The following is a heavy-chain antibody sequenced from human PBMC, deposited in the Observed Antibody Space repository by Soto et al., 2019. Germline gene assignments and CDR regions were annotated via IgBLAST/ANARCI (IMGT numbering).Heavy chain of an antibody. D-gene: IGHD3-9*01. Sequence: WASVKVSCKASGYTFTSYAMHWVRQAPGQRLEWMGWINAGNGNTKYSQKFQGRVTMTRDTSIRTVYMELSRLTSDDTAVYYCAIDYDILTDYLQFLHNYTMDVWGQGTTVTVSS. CDR3: AIDYDILTDYLQFLHNYTMDV. J-gene: IGHJ6*02. V-gene: IGHV1-3*01. CDR2: INAGNGNT. CDR1: GYTFTSYA.